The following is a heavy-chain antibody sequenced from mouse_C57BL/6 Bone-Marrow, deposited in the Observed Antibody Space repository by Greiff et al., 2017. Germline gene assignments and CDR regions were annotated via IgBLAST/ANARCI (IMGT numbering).Heavy chain of an antibody. CDR1: GYTFTDYN. D-gene: IGHD2-4*01. CDR2: INPNNGGT. CDR3: ARGGLRRGAMDY. Sequence: VQLKESGPELVKPGASVKMSCKASGYTFTDYNMHWVKQSHGKSLEWIGYINPNNGGTSYNQKFKGKATLTVNKSSSTAYMELRSLTSEDSAVYYCARGGLRRGAMDYWGQGTSVTVSS. J-gene: IGHJ4*01. V-gene: IGHV1-22*01.